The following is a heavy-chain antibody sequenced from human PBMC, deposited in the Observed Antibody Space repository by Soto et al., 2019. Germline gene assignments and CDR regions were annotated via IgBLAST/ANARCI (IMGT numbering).Heavy chain of an antibody. Sequence: SETLSLTCTVSGGSIISTFYYWGWLRQPPGRGLEWIANIHYSGETHYSPSLKSRVAISVDTSKSQFSLTLDSVTAADTAVYYCARRPDFRDHGWFDPWGQGILVTVSS. CDR2: IHYSGET. CDR3: ARRPDFRDHGWFDP. CDR1: GGSIISTFYY. J-gene: IGHJ5*02. D-gene: IGHD4-17*01. V-gene: IGHV4-39*01.